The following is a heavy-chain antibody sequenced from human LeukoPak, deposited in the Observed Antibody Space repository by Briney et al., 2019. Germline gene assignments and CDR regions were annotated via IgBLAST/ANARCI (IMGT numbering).Heavy chain of an antibody. V-gene: IGHV3-30*04. CDR2: ISYDGSNK. D-gene: IGHD5/OR15-5a*01. CDR3: ARDRYLRSHDAFDT. Sequence: GGSLRLSCAASGFTFSTYAMFWVRQAPGKGLEWVAVISYDGSNKYYADSVKSRFTISRDNSKNTLYLQMNSLRAEDTAVYYCARDRYLRSHDAFDTWGQGTMVTVSS. CDR1: GFTFSTYA. J-gene: IGHJ3*02.